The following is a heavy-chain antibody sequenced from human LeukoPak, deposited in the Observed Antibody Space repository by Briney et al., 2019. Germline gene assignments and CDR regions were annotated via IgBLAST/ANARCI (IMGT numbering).Heavy chain of an antibody. V-gene: IGHV1-18*01. CDR3: ATSYYYDSSGYSQTGGDY. CDR1: GYTFTSYG. D-gene: IGHD3-22*01. J-gene: IGHJ4*02. Sequence: ASVKVSCKASGYTFTSYGISWVRQAPGQGLEWMGWISAYNGNTNYAQKLQGRVTMTTDTSTSTAYVELRSLRSDDTAVYYCATSYYYDSSGYSQTGGDYWGQGTLVTVSS. CDR2: ISAYNGNT.